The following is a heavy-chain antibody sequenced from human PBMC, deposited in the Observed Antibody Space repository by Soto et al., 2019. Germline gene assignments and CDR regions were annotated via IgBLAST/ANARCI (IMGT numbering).Heavy chain of an antibody. D-gene: IGHD4-4*01. CDR2: IKPDGSEK. CDR1: GFTFRNFW. Sequence: EVQLVESGGGLVQPGGSLRLSCAASGFTFRNFWMSWVRQAPGKGLEWVANIKPDGSEKKYVDSVKGRFTIARANAKNSLGLQSNSLRDDDAAVYYCARVGQQLPHMYNGFDTWGQGTLLIVSS. V-gene: IGHV3-7*01. CDR3: ARVGQQLPHMYNGFDT. J-gene: IGHJ5*02.